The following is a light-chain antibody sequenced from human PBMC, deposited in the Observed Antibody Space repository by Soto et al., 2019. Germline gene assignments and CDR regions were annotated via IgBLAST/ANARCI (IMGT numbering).Light chain of an antibody. V-gene: IGLV2-8*01. Sequence: QSVLTQPPSASGSPGQSVTISCTGTSSDVGGYNYVSWYQQHPGKAPKLMIYEVSKRPSGVPGRFSASKPGNTASLTVSGLQAEDEADYYCSSYGGNNNLVFGGGTKVTVL. CDR1: SSDVGGYNY. CDR2: EVS. CDR3: SSYGGNNNLV. J-gene: IGLJ2*01.